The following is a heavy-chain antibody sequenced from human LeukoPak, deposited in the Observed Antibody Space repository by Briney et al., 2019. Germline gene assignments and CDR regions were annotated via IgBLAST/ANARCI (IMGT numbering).Heavy chain of an antibody. V-gene: IGHV1-18*01. CDR1: GYTFTSYG. Sequence: ASVKVSCKASGYTFTSYGISWVRQAPGQGLEWMGWISANNNNTIYAQNLQGRLTMTTDTSTSTAYMELRSLRSDDTAMYYCAREGHDTSGYYYPNWFDPWGQGTLVAVSS. D-gene: IGHD3-22*01. CDR2: ISANNNNT. CDR3: AREGHDTSGYYYPNWFDP. J-gene: IGHJ5*02.